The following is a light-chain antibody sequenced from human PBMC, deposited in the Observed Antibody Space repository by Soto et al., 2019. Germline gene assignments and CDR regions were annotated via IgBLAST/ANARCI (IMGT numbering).Light chain of an antibody. J-gene: IGLJ1*01. CDR3: SSYTSSSTLV. CDR1: SSDVGGYNY. Sequence: QPGLAQPASVSVSPGQSITISCTGTSSDVGGYNYVSLYQQHPGKAPKLMIYEVSNRPSGVSNRFSGSKSGNTASLTISGLQAEDEADYYCSSYTSSSTLVFGTGTKVTVL. CDR2: EVS. V-gene: IGLV2-14*01.